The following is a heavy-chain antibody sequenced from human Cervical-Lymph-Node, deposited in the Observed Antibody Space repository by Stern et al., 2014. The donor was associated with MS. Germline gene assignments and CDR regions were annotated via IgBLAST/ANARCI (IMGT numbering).Heavy chain of an antibody. Sequence: QVQLVQSGAEVKKPGSSVNVSCKASGGTFTSFSINWVRQVPGQSLEWMGGIIPIFDTPNLAQKFQGRVTITADSSTSTVYMALNNDTAVYYCVLPSKVTTAAFDVWGRGTMVTVSS. CDR3: VLPSKVTTAAFDV. J-gene: IGHJ3*01. V-gene: IGHV1-69*06. CDR2: IIPIFDTP. D-gene: IGHD4-17*01. CDR1: GGTFTSFS.